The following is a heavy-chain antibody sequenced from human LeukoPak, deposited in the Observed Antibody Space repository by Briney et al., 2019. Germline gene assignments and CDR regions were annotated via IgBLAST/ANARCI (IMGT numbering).Heavy chain of an antibody. CDR3: AREGVVVVPAAVFDY. CDR1: GGSISTYY. V-gene: IGHV4-39*07. Sequence: PSETLSLTCTVSGGSISTYYWGWIRQAPGKGLEWIGSIYYSGNTYYNSSLKSRVTISLDTSKNQFSLNLFSVTAADTAMYYCAREGVVVVPAAVFDYWGQGTLVTVSS. CDR2: IYYSGNT. D-gene: IGHD2-2*01. J-gene: IGHJ4*02.